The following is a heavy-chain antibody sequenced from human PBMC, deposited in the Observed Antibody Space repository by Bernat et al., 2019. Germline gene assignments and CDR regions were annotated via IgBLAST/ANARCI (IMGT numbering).Heavy chain of an antibody. CDR2: ISAYNGNT. J-gene: IGHJ6*03. V-gene: IGHV1-18*01. Sequence: QVQLVQSGAEVKKPGASVKVSCKASGYTFTSYGISWVRQAPGQGLEWMGWISAYNGNTNYAQKLQGRVTMTTATSTSTAYMELRSLRSDDTAVYYCASGGYYDFWSGYFSDYYYYMDVWGKGTTVTVSS. CDR1: GYTFTSYG. D-gene: IGHD3-3*01. CDR3: ASGGYYDFWSGYFSDYYYYMDV.